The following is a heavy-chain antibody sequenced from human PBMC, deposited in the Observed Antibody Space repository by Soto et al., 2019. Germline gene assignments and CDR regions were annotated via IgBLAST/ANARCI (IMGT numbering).Heavy chain of an antibody. J-gene: IGHJ4*02. CDR3: AKGTLGYCNGASCYPLDY. D-gene: IGHD2-15*01. CDR2: ISNDGANT. Sequence: EVQLLESGGGFVQPGGSLRLSCAASEFTFSSYAMVWVRQAPGKGLEWVSAISNDGANTYYVDSVKGRFTISRDNSKNTLYLQMNSLRAEDSALYYCAKGTLGYCNGASCYPLDYWGQGTLFTVSS. V-gene: IGHV3-23*01. CDR1: EFTFSSYA.